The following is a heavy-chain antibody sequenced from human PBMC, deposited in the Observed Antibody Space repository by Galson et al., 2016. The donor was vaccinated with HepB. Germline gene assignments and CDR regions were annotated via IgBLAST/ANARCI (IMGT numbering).Heavy chain of an antibody. D-gene: IGHD1-1*01. CDR3: SRRTHHAGHWTFDY. CDR2: IYWNDDK. V-gene: IGHV2-5*01. CDR1: GFSLSTSGVG. J-gene: IGHJ4*02. Sequence: PALVKPPQTLTLTCTFSGFSLSTSGVGVGWIRQPPGEALEWLALIYWNDDKRYSPSLKSSFSITKDTSKNQVVLTMTNMDPVDTATYYCSRRTHHAGHWTFDYWGQGTLVTVSS.